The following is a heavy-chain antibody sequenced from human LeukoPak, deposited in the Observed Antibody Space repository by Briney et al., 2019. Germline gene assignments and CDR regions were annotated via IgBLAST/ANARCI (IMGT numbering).Heavy chain of an antibody. V-gene: IGHV3-74*01. J-gene: IGHJ4*02. D-gene: IGHD1-26*01. CDR2: MNSDGSST. Sequence: GGSLRLSCAASGFTFSNYWMHWVRQAPGKGLVWVSRMNSDGSSTSYADSVKGRFTISRDNAKNTLYPQMNSLRAEDTAVYYCAKEYSGNYYYFDYWGQGTLVTVSS. CDR1: GFTFSNYW. CDR3: AKEYSGNYYYFDY.